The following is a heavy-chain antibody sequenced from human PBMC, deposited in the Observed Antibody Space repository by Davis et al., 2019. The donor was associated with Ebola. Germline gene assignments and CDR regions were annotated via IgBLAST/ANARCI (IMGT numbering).Heavy chain of an antibody. J-gene: IGHJ3*02. V-gene: IGHV3-23*01. D-gene: IGHD2/OR15-2a*01. Sequence: GESLKISCETFGFIFRNYVMSWVRQAPGKGLEWVSTFGTVGDTYYADSVKGRFAMSRDNSRGTLYLQMNSLRVEDSAIYYCVKDSSNIWFDIWGQGTLVTVSS. CDR2: FGTVGDT. CDR1: GFIFRNYV. CDR3: VKDSSNIWFDI.